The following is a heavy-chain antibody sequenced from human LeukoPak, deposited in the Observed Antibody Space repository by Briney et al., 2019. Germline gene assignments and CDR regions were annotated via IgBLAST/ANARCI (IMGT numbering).Heavy chain of an antibody. CDR1: GFTFSSSW. CDR2: TNTDGSST. Sequence: GGSLGLSCAASGFTFSSSWMHWVRQAPGKGLVWVSRTNTDGSSTIYADSVKGRFTTSRDNAKNTLYLQMNSLRAEDTAVYYCARDRGGSGPTTTDYWGQGTLVTVSS. CDR3: ARDRGGSGPTTTDY. J-gene: IGHJ4*02. D-gene: IGHD6-25*01. V-gene: IGHV3-74*01.